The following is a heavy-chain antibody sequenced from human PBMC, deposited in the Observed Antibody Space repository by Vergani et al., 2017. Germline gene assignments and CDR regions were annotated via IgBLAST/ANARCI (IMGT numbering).Heavy chain of an antibody. D-gene: IGHD2-2*01. J-gene: IGHJ6*03. V-gene: IGHV1-2*02. CDR3: ARDIVVVPAAMSHYYYYYMDV. CDR2: INPNSGGT. CDR1: GYTFTGYY. Sequence: QVQLVQSGAEVKKPGASVKVSCKASGYTFTGYYMHWVRQAPGQGLEWMGWINPNSGGTNYAQKFQGRVTMTRDTYISTADMELSRLRSDDTAVYYCARDIVVVPAAMSHYYYYYMDVWGKGTSVTVSS.